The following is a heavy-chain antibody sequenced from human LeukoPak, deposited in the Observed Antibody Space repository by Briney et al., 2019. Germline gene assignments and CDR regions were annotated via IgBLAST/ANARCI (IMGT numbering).Heavy chain of an antibody. CDR1: GFSFSSYA. Sequence: PGGSLRLSCAASGFSFSSYAMHWVRQAPGKGLEWVAVISYDGSNKYYADSVKGRFTISRDNSKNTLYLQMNSLRAEDTAVYYCAKTEYYPPYWGQGTLVAVSS. V-gene: IGHV3-30*18. J-gene: IGHJ4*02. D-gene: IGHD2/OR15-2a*01. CDR2: ISYDGSNK. CDR3: AKTEYYPPY.